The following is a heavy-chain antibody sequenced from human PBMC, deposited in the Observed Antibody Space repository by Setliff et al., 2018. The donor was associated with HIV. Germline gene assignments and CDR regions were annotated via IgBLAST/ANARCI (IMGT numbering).Heavy chain of an antibody. Sequence: SETLSLTCTVSGGSISSYYWSWIRQPPGKGLEWIGQIYHGGNTRYNPSLKSRLTMSIDKSKNQVSLELSSVTAADTAVYYCAREIYGGNSRPFDYWGQGTLVTVSS. V-gene: IGHV4-59*12. CDR1: GGSISSYY. CDR2: IYHGGNT. CDR3: AREIYGGNSRPFDY. D-gene: IGHD4-17*01. J-gene: IGHJ4*02.